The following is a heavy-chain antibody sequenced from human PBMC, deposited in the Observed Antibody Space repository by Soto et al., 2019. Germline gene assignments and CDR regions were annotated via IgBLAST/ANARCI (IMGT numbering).Heavy chain of an antibody. Sequence: QVQLVESGGGLVQPGGSLRLSCAASGFTFSDYYMSWIRQAPGKGLEWVSYISSSSSYTNYADSVKGRFTISRDNAKNSLYLQMNSLRAEDTAVYYCARDCGPGTGWFDPWGQGTLVTVSS. CDR2: ISSSSSYT. CDR3: ARDCGPGTGWFDP. V-gene: IGHV3-11*06. D-gene: IGHD1-1*01. CDR1: GFTFSDYY. J-gene: IGHJ5*02.